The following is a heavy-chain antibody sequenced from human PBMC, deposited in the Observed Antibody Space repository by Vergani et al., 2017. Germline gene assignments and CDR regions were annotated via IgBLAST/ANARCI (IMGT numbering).Heavy chain of an antibody. CDR2: IYTSGST. V-gene: IGHV4-61*02. D-gene: IGHD2-2*01. CDR1: GGPISSGSYY. CDR3: ARVGCCSSTSGYGCRDHYYYYGMDV. Sequence: QVQLQESGPGLVKPSQTLSLTCTVSGGPISSGSYYWSWIRQPAGKGLEWIGRIYTSGSTNYNPSLKSRVTISVDTSKNQFSLKLSSVTAADTAVYYCARVGCCSSTSGYGCRDHYYYYGMDVWGQGTTVTVSS. J-gene: IGHJ6*02.